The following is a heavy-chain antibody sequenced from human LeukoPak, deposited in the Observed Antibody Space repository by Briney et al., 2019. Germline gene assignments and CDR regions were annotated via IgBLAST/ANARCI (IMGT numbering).Heavy chain of an antibody. D-gene: IGHD2-2*01. CDR3: ARHSLWYCSSTSCYEGWFDP. Sequence: SETLSLTCTVSGGSISSYYWSWIRQPPGKRLEWIGYIYYSGSTNYNPSLKSRVTISVDTSKNQFSLKLSSVTAADTAVYYCARHSLWYCSSTSCYEGWFDPWGQGTLVTVSS. CDR2: IYYSGST. V-gene: IGHV4-59*08. CDR1: GGSISSYY. J-gene: IGHJ5*02.